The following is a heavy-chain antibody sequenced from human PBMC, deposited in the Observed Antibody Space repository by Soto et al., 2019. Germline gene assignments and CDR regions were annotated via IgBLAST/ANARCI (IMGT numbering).Heavy chain of an antibody. CDR2: ISGSGGST. Sequence: EVQLLESGGGLVQPGGSLRLSCAASGFTFSSYAMSWVRQAPGKGLEWVSAISGSGGSTYYADSVKSRFTISRDNSKNTLYLQMNSLRAEDTDVYYYAKLPGSYYYYYYMDVWGKGTTVTVSS. J-gene: IGHJ6*03. CDR1: GFTFSSYA. CDR3: AKLPGSYYYYYYMDV. V-gene: IGHV3-23*01. D-gene: IGHD1-26*01.